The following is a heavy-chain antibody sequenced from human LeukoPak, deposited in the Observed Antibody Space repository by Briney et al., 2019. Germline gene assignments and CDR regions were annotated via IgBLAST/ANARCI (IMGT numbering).Heavy chain of an antibody. CDR2: IWYDGSNK. Sequence: PGRSLRLSCAASGFTFSSYGMHWVRQAPGKGLEWVAVIWYDGSNKYYADSVKGRFTISRDNSKNTLYLQVNSLRAEDTAVYYCAKDRTLSSSWVFDYWGQGTLVTVSS. J-gene: IGHJ4*02. V-gene: IGHV3-33*06. CDR1: GFTFSSYG. D-gene: IGHD6-13*01. CDR3: AKDRTLSSSWVFDY.